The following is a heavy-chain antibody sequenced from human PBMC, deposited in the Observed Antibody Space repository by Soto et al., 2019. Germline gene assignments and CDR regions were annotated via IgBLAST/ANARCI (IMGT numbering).Heavy chain of an antibody. V-gene: IGHV3-66*01. CDR1: GFTVSSNY. D-gene: IGHD6-19*01. Sequence: EVQLVESGGGLVQPGGSLRLSCAASGFTVSSNYMSWVRQAPGKWLEWVSVIYSGGSTYYADSVKGRFTISRDNSKNTLYLQMNSLRAEDTAVYYCARDRGSGWYKDRVYYYYGMDVWGQGTTVTVSS. CDR2: IYSGGST. CDR3: ARDRGSGWYKDRVYYYYGMDV. J-gene: IGHJ6*02.